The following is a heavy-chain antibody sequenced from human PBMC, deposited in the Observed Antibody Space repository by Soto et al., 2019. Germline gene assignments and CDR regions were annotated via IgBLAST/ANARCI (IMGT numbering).Heavy chain of an antibody. V-gene: IGHV4-34*01. CDR1: GGPFSGYY. J-gene: IGHJ4*02. CDR3: AKYRRTEAEGFTLDY. CDR2: INHSGST. Sequence: SETLSLTCAVYGGPFSGYYWSWIRQPPGKGLEWIGEIGEINHSGSTNYNPSLNSRVSISVDTSKNQFSLKLNSVNAADTAVYYCAKYRRTEAEGFTLDYWGRGTLVTVSS. D-gene: IGHD6-13*01.